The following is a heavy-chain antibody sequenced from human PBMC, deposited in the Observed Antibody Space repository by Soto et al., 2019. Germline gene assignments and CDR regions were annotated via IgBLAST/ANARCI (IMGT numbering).Heavy chain of an antibody. CDR2: IYHSGST. V-gene: IGHV4-59*01. Sequence: QVQLQESGPGLVKPSETLSLTCTVSGGSISSYYWSWIRQPPGKGLEWIGYIYHSGSTNYNPSLKSRVTLSVDTSKYQFSLKLSSVTAADTAVYYCARLYSGYDLSLFYWVQGTLVTVSS. CDR3: ARLYSGYDLSLFY. J-gene: IGHJ4*02. CDR1: GGSISSYY. D-gene: IGHD5-12*01.